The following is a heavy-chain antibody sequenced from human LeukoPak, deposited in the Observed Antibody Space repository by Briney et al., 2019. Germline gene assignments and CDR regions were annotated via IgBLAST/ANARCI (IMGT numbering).Heavy chain of an antibody. J-gene: IGHJ4*02. V-gene: IGHV3-48*02. CDR1: GFTFSSYS. D-gene: IGHD3-9*01. CDR3: ARDTDWAFDY. Sequence: RPGGSLRLSCAASGFTFSSYSMNWVRQAPGKGLEWVSYINQNSATIYYADSVKGRFTTSRDNAKNSLYLQMNSLRDEDTAVYYCARDTDWAFDYWGQGTLVTVSS. CDR2: INQNSATI.